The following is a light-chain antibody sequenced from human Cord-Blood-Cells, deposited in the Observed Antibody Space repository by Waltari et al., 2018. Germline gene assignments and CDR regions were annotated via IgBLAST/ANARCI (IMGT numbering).Light chain of an antibody. CDR2: RNN. V-gene: IGLV1-47*01. CDR3: AAWDDSLSGWV. CDR1: SSNIGSNY. J-gene: IGLJ3*02. Sequence: QSVLTQPPSASGTPGQRVTISCSGSSSNIGSNYVYWYQQLPGTAPKLLSYRNNQGPAGVPDRFSGSKAGTSASLAISGLRSEDEADYYWAAWDDSLSGWVFGGGTKLTVL.